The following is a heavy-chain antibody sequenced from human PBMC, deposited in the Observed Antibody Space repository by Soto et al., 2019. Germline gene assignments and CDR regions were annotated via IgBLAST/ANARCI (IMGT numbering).Heavy chain of an antibody. Sequence: SGPTLVNPTQTLTLTCTFSGFLLSSSGVGVGWFRQPPGKALEWLALIYWNDDKRYSPSLKSRVTITKDTSKNQVVLTMTNMDPVDTATYYCAHNIWYYDSSDSYWAFDYWGPGTLVTVSS. CDR3: AHNIWYYDSSDSYWAFDY. D-gene: IGHD3-22*01. CDR2: IYWNDDK. CDR1: GFLLSSSGVG. V-gene: IGHV2-5*01. J-gene: IGHJ4*02.